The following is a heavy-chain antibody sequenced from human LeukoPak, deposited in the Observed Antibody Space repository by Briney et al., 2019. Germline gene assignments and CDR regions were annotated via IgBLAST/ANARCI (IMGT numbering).Heavy chain of an antibody. D-gene: IGHD2-2*01. J-gene: IGHJ6*03. CDR1: GFTFSNAW. CDR3: TTVHIVVVPAAKESSSSSYYYYYYYMDV. CDR2: IKSKTDGRTT. V-gene: IGHV3-15*01. Sequence: GGSLRLSCAASGFTFSNAWMSWVRQAPAKGLEWVGCIKSKTDGRTTDSAPPVKGRFTISRDDSKDTLYLQMNSLKTEDTAVYYCTTVHIVVVPAAKESSSSSYYYYYYYMDVWGKGTTVTVSS.